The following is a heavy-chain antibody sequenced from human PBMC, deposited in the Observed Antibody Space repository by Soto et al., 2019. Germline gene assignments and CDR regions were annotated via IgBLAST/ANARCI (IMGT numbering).Heavy chain of an antibody. D-gene: IGHD1-1*01. V-gene: IGHV3-53*01. CDR1: GLTISGKKY. CDR3: ATWHEREHAFDV. CDR2: LYDVDGS. J-gene: IGHJ3*01. Sequence: DVQLVESGGGLIQPGESLRLSCAAFGLTISGKKYVAWVRQAPGKGLQWVSALYDVDGSFYADSVTGRFTTSSDSSKTTVYLQMNDLRPDDTAVYYCATWHEREHAFDVWGQGTTVTISS.